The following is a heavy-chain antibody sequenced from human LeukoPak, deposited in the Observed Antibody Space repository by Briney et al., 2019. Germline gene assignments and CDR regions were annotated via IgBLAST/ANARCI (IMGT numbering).Heavy chain of an antibody. CDR3: ARGYSDYDLDY. Sequence: ASVTVSCKASGYTFTVYYMHWVRQAPGQGLEWMGWISAYNGNTKNAQKVQGRVTMTTDTSTSTAYMELRSLRSDDTAVYYCARGYSDYDLDYWGQGTLVTVSS. CDR2: ISAYNGNT. V-gene: IGHV1-18*04. CDR1: GYTFTVYY. J-gene: IGHJ4*02. D-gene: IGHD5-12*01.